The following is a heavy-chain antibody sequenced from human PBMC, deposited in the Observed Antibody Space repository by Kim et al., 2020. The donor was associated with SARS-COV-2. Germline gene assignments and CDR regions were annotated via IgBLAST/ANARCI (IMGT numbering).Heavy chain of an antibody. CDR1: GASLTSYY. V-gene: IGHV4-59*08. Sequence: SETLSLTCSVSGASLTSYYWSWIRQSPGKGLEWIGYGYYDGTRKYNPSLRSRVSISVAPSRKWFSLELRSVTAADTAVYYCARLDGDYYYGSESQWFFDFWGQGIQVTVSS. J-gene: IGHJ4*02. CDR2: GYYDGTR. D-gene: IGHD3-10*01. CDR3: ARLDGDYYYGSESQWFFDF.